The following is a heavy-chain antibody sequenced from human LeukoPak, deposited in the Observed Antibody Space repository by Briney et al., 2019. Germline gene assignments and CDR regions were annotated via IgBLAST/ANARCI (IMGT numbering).Heavy chain of an antibody. CDR3: AKDLQATSADYYFDY. D-gene: IGHD2-2*01. CDR2: INPNSGGT. J-gene: IGHJ4*02. V-gene: IGHV1-2*02. CDR1: GYTFTGYY. Sequence: ASVKVSCKASGYTFTGYYMHWVRQAPGQGLEWMGWINPNSGGTNYAQKFQGRVTMTRDTSISTAYMELSRLRSDDTAVYYCAKDLQATSADYYFDYWGQGTLVTVSS.